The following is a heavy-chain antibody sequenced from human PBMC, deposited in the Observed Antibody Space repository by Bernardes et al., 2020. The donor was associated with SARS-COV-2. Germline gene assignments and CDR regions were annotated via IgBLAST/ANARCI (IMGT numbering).Heavy chain of an antibody. Sequence: ASVKVSCKTSGYTFTSYAINWVRQAPGQGLEWMGWINTHTGNPVYAQGFVGRFVFSLDTSVSTAYLHITSLEAEDTAVYYCARQTASLMITMTKSALGYWGQGTLVTVSS. CDR1: GYTFTSYA. CDR2: INTHTGNP. CDR3: ARQTASLMITMTKSALGY. V-gene: IGHV7-4-1*02. D-gene: IGHD3-16*01. J-gene: IGHJ4*02.